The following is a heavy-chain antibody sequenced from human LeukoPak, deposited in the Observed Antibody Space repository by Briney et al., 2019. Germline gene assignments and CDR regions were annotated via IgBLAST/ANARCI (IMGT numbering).Heavy chain of an antibody. CDR2: VHLDGRT. CDR3: AREGGFYRPLDY. J-gene: IGHJ4*02. D-gene: IGHD3-3*01. CDR1: GGSVTSTNW. Sequence: SGTLSLTCAVSGGSVTSTNWWTWVRQPPGKGLEWIGEVHLDGRTNYNPSLTGRLTLSVDLYENHISLKLTSVTAADTAVYYCAREGGFYRPLDYLGQGTLVTVSS. V-gene: IGHV4-4*02.